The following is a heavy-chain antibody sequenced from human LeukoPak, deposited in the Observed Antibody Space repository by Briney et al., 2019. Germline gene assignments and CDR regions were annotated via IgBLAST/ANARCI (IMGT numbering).Heavy chain of an antibody. CDR1: GGSISSGGYS. D-gene: IGHD5-12*01. CDR3: ASFSDSGYEQFDY. CDR2: IYHSGST. V-gene: IGHV4-30-2*01. J-gene: IGHJ4*02. Sequence: PSQTLSLTCAVSGGSISSGGYSWSWIRQPPGKGLEWIGYIYHSGSTYYNPSLKSRVTISVDRSKNQFSLKLSSVTAADTAVYYCASFSDSGYEQFDYWGQGTLVTVSS.